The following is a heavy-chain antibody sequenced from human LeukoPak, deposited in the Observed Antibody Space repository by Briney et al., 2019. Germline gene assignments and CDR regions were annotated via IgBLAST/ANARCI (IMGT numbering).Heavy chain of an antibody. Sequence: GEALKISWKGSGYSLTSYWIGWVRQMPGKGLEGVGMIYPGDSDTRYSPSFQGQVTISADKSISTAYLQWSSLKASDTAMYYCARSSRGYYDSSGYFFDYWDQGTLVTVSS. D-gene: IGHD3-22*01. CDR3: ARSSRGYYDSSGYFFDY. V-gene: IGHV5-51*01. J-gene: IGHJ4*02. CDR2: IYPGDSDT. CDR1: GYSLTSYW.